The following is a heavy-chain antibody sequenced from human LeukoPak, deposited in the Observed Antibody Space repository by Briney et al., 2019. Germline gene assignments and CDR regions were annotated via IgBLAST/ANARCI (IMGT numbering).Heavy chain of an antibody. Sequence: PGGSLRLSCAASGSTFSSYAMSWVRQAPGKGLEWVSAISGSGGSTYYADSVKGRFTISRDNSKNTLYLQMNSLRAEDTAVYYCAKDRDFDWLLYYFDYWGQGTLVTVSS. J-gene: IGHJ4*02. D-gene: IGHD3-9*01. V-gene: IGHV3-23*01. CDR3: AKDRDFDWLLYYFDY. CDR1: GSTFSSYA. CDR2: ISGSGGST.